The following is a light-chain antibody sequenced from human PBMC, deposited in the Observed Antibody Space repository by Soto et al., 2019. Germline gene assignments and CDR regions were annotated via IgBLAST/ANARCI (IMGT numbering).Light chain of an antibody. Sequence: DIQITQSPCTRSASVVDGVTITCRASQSISSWLAWYQQKPGKAPKLLIYKASSLESGVPSRFSGSGSGTEFTLTISSLQPDDFATYYCQQYNSYWTFGQGTKVDNK. CDR1: QSISSW. V-gene: IGKV1-5*03. CDR3: QQYNSYWT. CDR2: KAS. J-gene: IGKJ1*01.